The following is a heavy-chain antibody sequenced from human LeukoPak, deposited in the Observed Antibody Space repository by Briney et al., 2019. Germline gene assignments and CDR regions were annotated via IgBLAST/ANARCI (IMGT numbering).Heavy chain of an antibody. Sequence: GGSLRLSCAASGFSFSDYYMSWIRQAPGKGLEWVSYISSSSSTISYADSVKGRFTISRDNAKNSLYLQMNSLRAEDTAVYYCARALGSGWDYPYWGQGTLVIVSS. CDR1: GFSFSDYY. J-gene: IGHJ4*02. CDR3: ARALGSGWDYPY. CDR2: ISSSSSTI. D-gene: IGHD6-19*01. V-gene: IGHV3-11*04.